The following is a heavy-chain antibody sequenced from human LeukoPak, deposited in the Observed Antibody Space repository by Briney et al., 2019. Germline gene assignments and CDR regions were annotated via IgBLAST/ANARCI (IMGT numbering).Heavy chain of an antibody. CDR3: VREIYGARAY. Sequence: GGSLRLSCAASGFTFSSSEMNWVRQAPGKGLEWVSYISSSGSTIYYADSVKGRFTISRDNAASMLYLQMNSLRGDDTAVYYCVREIYGARAYWGQGTLVTVSS. D-gene: IGHD4-17*01. CDR1: GFTFSSSE. V-gene: IGHV3-48*03. CDR2: ISSSGSTI. J-gene: IGHJ4*02.